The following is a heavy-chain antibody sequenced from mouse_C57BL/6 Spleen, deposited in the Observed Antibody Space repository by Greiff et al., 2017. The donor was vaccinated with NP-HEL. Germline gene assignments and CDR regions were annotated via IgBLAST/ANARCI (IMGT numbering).Heavy chain of an antibody. J-gene: IGHJ3*01. CDR1: GFNIKDDY. V-gene: IGHV14-4*01. D-gene: IGHD2-4*01. Sequence: EVKLMESGAELVRPGASVKLSCTASGFNIKDDYMHWVKQRPEQGLEWIGWIDPENGDTEYASKFQGKATITADTSSNTAYLQLSSRTSEDTAVYYCTTGGYYDYPYWGQGTLVTVSA. CDR2: IDPENGDT. CDR3: TTGGYYDYPY.